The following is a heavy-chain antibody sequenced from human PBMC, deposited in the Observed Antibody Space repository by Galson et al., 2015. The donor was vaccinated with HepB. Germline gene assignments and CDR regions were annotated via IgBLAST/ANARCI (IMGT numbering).Heavy chain of an antibody. J-gene: IGHJ6*03. CDR2: FDPEVGET. CDR1: GSTLNDLS. CDR3: ATDGGGNVRDYYYYMEV. V-gene: IGHV1-24*01. D-gene: IGHD3-16*01. Sequence: SVKVSCKVSGSTLNDLSVHWVRQAPGKGLEWIGGFDPEVGETVYAPKFKGRVTMTEDTSAGTAYMRLSSLTSDDTAVYYCATDGGGNVRDYYYYMEVWGKGTTVTVSS.